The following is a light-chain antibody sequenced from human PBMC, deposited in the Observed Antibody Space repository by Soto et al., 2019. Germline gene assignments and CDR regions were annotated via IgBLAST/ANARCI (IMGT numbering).Light chain of an antibody. CDR3: QHYYNSWT. Sequence: IVLTQSPASMAVSLRERATINCKSSQSNENYLAWYQQKAGQPPKLLIDWASTRASGVPDRFSGSGSGTDFTLTISSLQADDLAVYYCQHYYNSWTLGQGTKVDIK. V-gene: IGKV4-1*01. CDR2: WAS. J-gene: IGKJ1*01. CDR1: QSNENY.